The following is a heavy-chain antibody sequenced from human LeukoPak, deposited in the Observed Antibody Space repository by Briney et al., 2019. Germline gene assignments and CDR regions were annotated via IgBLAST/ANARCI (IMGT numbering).Heavy chain of an antibody. J-gene: IGHJ5*01. CDR2: IIPLLGTT. CDR1: GGTVSDYS. CDR3: VRSGYDYDWFDS. V-gene: IGHV1-69*08. Sequence: SVKVSCKASGGTVSDYSISWVRQAPGQGLEWMGRIIPLLGTTHCAQNFQGRFTMTADKSTTSVYMELSSLRSEDTAVYYCVRSGYDYDWFDSWGQGTLVPVSS. D-gene: IGHD5-12*01.